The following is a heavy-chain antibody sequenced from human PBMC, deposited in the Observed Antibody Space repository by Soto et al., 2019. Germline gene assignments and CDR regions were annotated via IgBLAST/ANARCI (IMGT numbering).Heavy chain of an antibody. J-gene: IGHJ4*02. CDR3: ARDYGDISYFDY. D-gene: IGHD4-17*01. Sequence: SETLSLTCTVSGGSISRSSYYWGWIRQPPGKGLEWIGSIYYSGSTFYNPSLKSRVTISVDTSKNQFSLKLGSVTAADTAVYYCARDYGDISYFDYWGQGTVVTVSS. CDR1: GGSISRSSYY. CDR2: IYYSGST. V-gene: IGHV4-39*02.